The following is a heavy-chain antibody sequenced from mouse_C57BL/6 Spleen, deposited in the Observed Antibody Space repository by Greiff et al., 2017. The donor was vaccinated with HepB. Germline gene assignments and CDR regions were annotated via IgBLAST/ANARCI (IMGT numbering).Heavy chain of an antibody. CDR1: GYAFSSYW. Sequence: QVQLQQSGAELVKPGASVKISCKASGYAFSSYWMNWVKQRPGKGLEWIGPISPGDGDTNYIGKFKGKATQTADKSSSTAYMQLSSLTSEDSAVYFCARYGPYAMDYWGQGTSVTVSS. D-gene: IGHD1-1*01. J-gene: IGHJ4*01. CDR3: ARYGPYAMDY. V-gene: IGHV1-80*01. CDR2: ISPGDGDT.